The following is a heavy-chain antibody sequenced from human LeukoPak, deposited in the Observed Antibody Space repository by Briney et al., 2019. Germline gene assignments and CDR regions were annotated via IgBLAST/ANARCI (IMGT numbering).Heavy chain of an antibody. CDR2: IKQDGSEK. Sequence: PGGSLRLSCAASGFTFSSYWMSWVRQAPGKGLEWVANIKQDGSEKYYVDSVKGRFTISRDNAKNSLYLQMNSLRAEDTAVYYCARDLEQRNYYYYGMDVWGQGTTVTVSS. D-gene: IGHD6-25*01. CDR3: ARDLEQRNYYYYGMDV. CDR1: GFTFSSYW. V-gene: IGHV3-7*01. J-gene: IGHJ6*02.